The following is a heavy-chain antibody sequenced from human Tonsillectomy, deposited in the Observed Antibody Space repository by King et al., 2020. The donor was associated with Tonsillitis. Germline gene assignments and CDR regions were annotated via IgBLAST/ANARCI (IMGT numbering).Heavy chain of an antibody. CDR1: GGSISTYY. D-gene: IGHD6-19*01. CDR2: IYYSGRT. CDR3: ARHEGQWLAYFDY. V-gene: IGHV4-59*08. J-gene: IGHJ4*02. Sequence: VQLQESGPGLVKPSETLSLTCSISGGSISTYYWSWIRQPPGKGLEWIGYIYYSGRTNYNPSLKSRVTISVDTSKNQFSLKLISVTAADTAVYYCARHEGQWLAYFDYWGRGALVTVSS.